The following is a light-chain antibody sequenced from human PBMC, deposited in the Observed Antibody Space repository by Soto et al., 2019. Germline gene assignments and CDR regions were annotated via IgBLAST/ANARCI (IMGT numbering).Light chain of an antibody. Sequence: EIVLTQSPATLSLSPGESATLSCRASQSISHFLAWYQQKPGQAPRLLIYDTSSRATGIPGRFSGSGSGTDFTLTIDSLEPDDFAVYYCQRRTDWPTFGGGTRV. J-gene: IGKJ4*01. CDR2: DTS. V-gene: IGKV3-11*01. CDR1: QSISHF. CDR3: QRRTDWPT.